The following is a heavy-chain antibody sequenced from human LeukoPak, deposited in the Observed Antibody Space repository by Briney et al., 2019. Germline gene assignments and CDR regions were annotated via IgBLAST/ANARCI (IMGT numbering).Heavy chain of an antibody. CDR3: ARVSTTRTYLDI. D-gene: IGHD2/OR15-2a*01. J-gene: IGHJ3*02. CDR2: IYYSGST. Sequence: PSETLSLTCNVSGASVSSGSYYWSWIRQPPGKGLEWIGYIYYSGSTNYNPSLKSRVTISVDTSKNQFSLKLSSVTAADTAVYFCARVSTTRTYLDIWGQGTMVTVSS. V-gene: IGHV4-61*01. CDR1: GASVSSGSYY.